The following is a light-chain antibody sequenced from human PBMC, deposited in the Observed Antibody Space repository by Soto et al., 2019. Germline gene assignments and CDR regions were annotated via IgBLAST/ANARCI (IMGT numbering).Light chain of an antibody. CDR1: NIGSKN. CDR2: RDN. Sequence: SYELTQPRSVSVALGQTARITCGGNNIGSKNVHWYQQKPGQAPVLVIYRDNNRPSGIPERFSGSNSGNTATLTISRAQGGDEADFYCQVWDNRGVFGGGTQLTVL. J-gene: IGLJ3*02. V-gene: IGLV3-9*01. CDR3: QVWDNRGV.